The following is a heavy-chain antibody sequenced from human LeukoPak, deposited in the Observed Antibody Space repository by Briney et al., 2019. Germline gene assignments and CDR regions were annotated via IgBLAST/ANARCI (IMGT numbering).Heavy chain of an antibody. Sequence: GGSLRLSCAASGFTFSSYAMNWVRQAPGKGLEWVAFIRYDGSNKYYADSVKGRFTISRDNSKNTLYLQMNSLRAEDTAVYYCARDSGYNYYNKDVWGKGTTVTVSS. CDR2: IRYDGSNK. CDR1: GFTFSSYA. D-gene: IGHD6-25*01. CDR3: ARDSGYNYYNKDV. V-gene: IGHV3-30*02. J-gene: IGHJ6*03.